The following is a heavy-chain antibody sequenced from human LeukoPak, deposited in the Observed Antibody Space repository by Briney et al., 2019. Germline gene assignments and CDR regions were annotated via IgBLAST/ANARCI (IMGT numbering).Heavy chain of an antibody. CDR3: ARDTFRAEMATGERYFDY. J-gene: IGHJ4*02. D-gene: IGHD5-24*01. V-gene: IGHV3-64*01. CDR2: ISSNGGST. Sequence: PGGSLRLSCAASGFTFCSYAMHWVRQAPGKGLEYVSAISSNGGSTYYANSVKGRFTISRDNSKNTLYLQMGSLRAEDMAVYYCARDTFRAEMATGERYFDYWGQGTLVTVSS. CDR1: GFTFCSYA.